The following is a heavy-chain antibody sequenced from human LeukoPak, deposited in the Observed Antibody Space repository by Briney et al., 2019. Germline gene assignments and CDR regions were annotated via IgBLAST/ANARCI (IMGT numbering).Heavy chain of an antibody. Sequence: GESLKISCKGSGYSFNSYWIGWVRQMPGRGLEWMGIIYPGDSDTRYSPSFQGQVTISADKSISTAFLQWSSLKASDTAVYYCARSNGYSYGYDWGQGTLVTVSS. J-gene: IGHJ4*02. V-gene: IGHV5-51*01. D-gene: IGHD5-18*01. CDR3: ARSNGYSYGYD. CDR1: GYSFNSYW. CDR2: IYPGDSDT.